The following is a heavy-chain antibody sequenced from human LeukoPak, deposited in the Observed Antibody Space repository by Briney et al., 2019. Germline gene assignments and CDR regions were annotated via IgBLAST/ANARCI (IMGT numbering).Heavy chain of an antibody. Sequence: PSETLSLTCAVYGGSFSGYYWSWIRQPPGKGLEWIGEINHSGSTNYNPSLKSRVTISVDTSKNQFSLKLSSVTAADTAVYYCARGPESRYFGWLPRRLYYYGMDVWGQGTTVTVSS. J-gene: IGHJ6*02. V-gene: IGHV4-34*01. D-gene: IGHD3-9*01. CDR1: GGSFSGYY. CDR3: ARGPESRYFGWLPRRLYYYGMDV. CDR2: INHSGST.